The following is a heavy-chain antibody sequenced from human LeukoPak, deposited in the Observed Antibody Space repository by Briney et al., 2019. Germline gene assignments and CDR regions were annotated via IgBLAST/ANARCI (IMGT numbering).Heavy chain of an antibody. V-gene: IGHV1-69*13. J-gene: IGHJ6*02. CDR1: GGTFSSYA. CDR2: IIPTFGTA. Sequence: VASVKVSCKASGGTFSSYAISWVRQAPGQGLEWMGGIIPTFGTANYAQKFQGRVTITADESTSTAYMELSSLRSEDTAVYYCARDTAYCSSTSCLPYYYYGMDVWDQGTTVTVSS. CDR3: ARDTAYCSSTSCLPYYYYGMDV. D-gene: IGHD2-2*01.